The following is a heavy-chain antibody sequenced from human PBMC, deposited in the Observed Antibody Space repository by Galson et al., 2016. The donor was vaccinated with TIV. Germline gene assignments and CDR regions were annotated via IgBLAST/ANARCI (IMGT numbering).Heavy chain of an antibody. CDR1: GYNFPEFY. V-gene: IGHV1-2*02. Sequence: SVKVSCKASGYNFPEFYLHWVRQAPGQGLEWMGWINPKNGDTNYAQKFQGRVTLTSDTSITTAFLDLKWLRPDDTAVYFCARATGAGAGRVWGQGTLVTVSS. CDR2: INPKNGDT. CDR3: ARATGAGAGRV. D-gene: IGHD6-19*01. J-gene: IGHJ4*02.